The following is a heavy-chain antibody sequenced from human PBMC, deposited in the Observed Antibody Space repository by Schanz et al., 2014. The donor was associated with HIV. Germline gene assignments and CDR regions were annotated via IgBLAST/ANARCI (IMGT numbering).Heavy chain of an antibody. D-gene: IGHD6-6*01. V-gene: IGHV1-8*01. CDR3: ARARAKIEGRPVGNWFDP. Sequence: QVHLVQSETAVQRPGASVKVSCKASGYTFSSYDINWVRQATGQGLEWMGWMNPNSGHTGYAQKFQGRVDMTRTTSISTAYMELRGLTSEDTAVYFCARARAKIEGRPVGNWFDPWGQGTLVTVSS. CDR1: GYTFSSYD. J-gene: IGHJ5*02. CDR2: MNPNSGHT.